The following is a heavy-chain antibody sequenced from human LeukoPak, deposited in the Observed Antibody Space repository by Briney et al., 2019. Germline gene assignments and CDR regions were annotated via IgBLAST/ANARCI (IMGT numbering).Heavy chain of an antibody. J-gene: IGHJ4*02. CDR1: GYIFTGYY. CDR3: ARHPYSGSYHFDY. CDR2: INPNSGGT. Sequence: ASVKVSCKASGYIFTGYYMRWVRQAPGQGPEWMGWINPNSGGTNSAQKFQGRVTMTRDTSISTAYMELSRLTSDDTAVYYCARHPYSGSYHFDYWGQGTLVTVSS. V-gene: IGHV1-2*02. D-gene: IGHD1-26*01.